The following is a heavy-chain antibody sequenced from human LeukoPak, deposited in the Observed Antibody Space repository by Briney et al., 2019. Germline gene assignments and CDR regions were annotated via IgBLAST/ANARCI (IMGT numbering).Heavy chain of an antibody. V-gene: IGHV1-18*01. J-gene: IGHJ4*02. CDR1: GYTFTSYG. Sequence: ASVKVSCKASGYTFTSYGTSWVRQAPGQGLEWMGWISAYNGNTNYAQKLQGRVTMTTDTSTSTAYMELRSLRSDDTAVYYCARAPITDCSSTSCFRAYYFDYWGQGTLVTVSS. CDR3: ARAPITDCSSTSCFRAYYFDY. D-gene: IGHD2-2*01. CDR2: ISAYNGNT.